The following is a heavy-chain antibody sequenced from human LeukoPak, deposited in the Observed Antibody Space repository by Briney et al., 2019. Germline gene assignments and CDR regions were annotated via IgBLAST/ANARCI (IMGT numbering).Heavy chain of an antibody. D-gene: IGHD3-10*02. CDR3: ARHFRYVRRFVGSPYWYFDL. CDR2: IYYSGST. CDR1: GGSISSYY. J-gene: IGHJ2*01. V-gene: IGHV4-59*08. Sequence: SETLSFTCTVSGGSISSYYWSWIRQPPGKGLEWIGYIYYSGSTNYNPSLKSRVTISVDTSKNQFSLKLSSVTAADTAVYYCARHFRYVRRFVGSPYWYFDLWGRGTLVTVSS.